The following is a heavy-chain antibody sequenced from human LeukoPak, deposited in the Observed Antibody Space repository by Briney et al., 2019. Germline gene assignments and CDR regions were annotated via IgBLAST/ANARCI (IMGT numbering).Heavy chain of an antibody. CDR1: GYTFTSYY. V-gene: IGHV1-46*01. J-gene: IGHJ3*02. CDR2: INPSGGST. Sequence: RASVKVSCKASGYTFTSYYMHWVRQAPGQGLERMGIINPSGGSTSYAQKFQGRVTMTRDTSTSTVYMELSSLRSEDTAVYYCARGSYNRYYDSSGSPPSDAFDIWGQGTMVTVSS. D-gene: IGHD3-22*01. CDR3: ARGSYNRYYDSSGSPPSDAFDI.